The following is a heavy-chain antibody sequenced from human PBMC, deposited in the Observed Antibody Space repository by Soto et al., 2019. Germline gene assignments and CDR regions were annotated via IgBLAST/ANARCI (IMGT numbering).Heavy chain of an antibody. J-gene: IGHJ6*02. CDR1: GGSISSGDYY. Sequence: SETLSLTCTVSGGSISSGDYYWSWIRHPPGKGLEWIGYIYYSGSTYYNPSLKSRVTISVDTSKNQFSLKLSSVTAADTAVYYCARGAVYGDPQGDYYYYGMDVWGQGTTVTVSS. V-gene: IGHV4-30-4*01. D-gene: IGHD4-17*01. CDR3: ARGAVYGDPQGDYYYYGMDV. CDR2: IYYSGST.